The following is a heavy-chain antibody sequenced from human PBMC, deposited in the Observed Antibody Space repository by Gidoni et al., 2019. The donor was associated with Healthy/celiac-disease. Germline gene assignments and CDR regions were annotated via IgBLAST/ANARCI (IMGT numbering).Heavy chain of an antibody. J-gene: IGHJ5*02. CDR3: ARRNGLAAAGTFRLQQWFDP. D-gene: IGHD6-13*01. V-gene: IGHV4-39*01. CDR1: GGSISSSSYY. Sequence: QLQLQESGPGLVKPSETLSLTCTVSGGSISSSSYYWGWIRQPPGKGLEWIGSIYYSGSTYYNPSLKSRVTISVDTSKNQFSLKLSSVTAADTAVYYCARRNGLAAAGTFRLQQWFDPWGQGTLVTVSS. CDR2: IYYSGST.